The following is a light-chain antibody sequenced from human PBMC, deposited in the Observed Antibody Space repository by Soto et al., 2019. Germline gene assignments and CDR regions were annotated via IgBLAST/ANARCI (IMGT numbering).Light chain of an antibody. Sequence: DVVMTQSPLSLPVTPGEPAYISCRSIQSLLHSNGYNYLDWYLQKPGQSPXLLIYLGSNRASGVPDRFSGSGSGTDSTLKISRVQAEDVGVYYCMQALQTGTFGQGTKVDIK. CDR1: QSLLHSNGYNY. V-gene: IGKV2-28*01. J-gene: IGKJ1*01. CDR3: MQALQTGT. CDR2: LGS.